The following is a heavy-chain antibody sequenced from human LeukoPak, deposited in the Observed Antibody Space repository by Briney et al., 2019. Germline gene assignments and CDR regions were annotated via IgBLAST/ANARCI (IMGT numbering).Heavy chain of an antibody. CDR2: INPSGGST. J-gene: IGHJ3*02. V-gene: IGHV1-46*01. CDR3: ARDFLTRVFGVVLDAFDI. Sequence: ASVKVSCKASGYTFTSYYMQWMRQAPGQGLEWMGIINPSGGSTSYAQKFQGRVTMTRDTSTSTVYMELSSLRSEDTAVYYCARDFLTRVFGVVLDAFDIWGQGTMVTVSS. CDR1: GYTFTSYY. D-gene: IGHD3-3*01.